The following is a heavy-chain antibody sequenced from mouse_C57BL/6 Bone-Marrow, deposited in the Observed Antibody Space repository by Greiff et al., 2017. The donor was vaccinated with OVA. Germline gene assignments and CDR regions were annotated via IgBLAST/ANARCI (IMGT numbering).Heavy chain of an antibody. V-gene: IGHV1-66*01. Sequence: VKLQQSGPELVKPGASVKISCKASGYSFTSYYIHWVKQRPGQGLEWIGWIYPGSGNTKYNEKFKGKATLTADTSSSTAYMQLSSLTSEDSAVYYCAYSNYEDDYWGQGTTLSVSS. CDR3: AYSNYEDDY. D-gene: IGHD2-5*01. J-gene: IGHJ2*01. CDR1: GYSFTSYY. CDR2: IYPGSGNT.